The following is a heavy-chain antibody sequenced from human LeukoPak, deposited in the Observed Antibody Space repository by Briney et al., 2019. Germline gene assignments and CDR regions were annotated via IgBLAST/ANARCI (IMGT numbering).Heavy chain of an antibody. J-gene: IGHJ4*02. CDR1: GFTFSAYS. D-gene: IGHD1-26*01. V-gene: IGHV3-7*01. CDR2: IKQDGSEK. CDR3: ARDPGPRVPPGSYSDY. Sequence: PGGSLRLSCAASGFTFSAYSMSWVRQAPGKGLEWVANIKQDGSEKYYVGSVKGRFTISRDNAKNSLYLQINSLRAEDTAVYYCARDPGPRVPPGSYSDYWGQGTLVTVSS.